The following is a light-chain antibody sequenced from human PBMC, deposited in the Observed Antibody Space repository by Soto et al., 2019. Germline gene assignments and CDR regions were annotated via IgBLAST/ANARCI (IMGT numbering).Light chain of an antibody. Sequence: QYVLTQPPSVTGAPGQRATISCTWNNANIGTGYGGHWYQQFPGTPPRLLTYGDNDRPTGVPDRFSGSKSGTSPSLAITGLQAEDEAEYYCQSYGTSRFGLMFGGGTKRTV. CDR2: GDN. J-gene: IGLJ3*02. V-gene: IGLV1-40*01. CDR3: QSYGTSRFGLM. CDR1: NANIGTGYG.